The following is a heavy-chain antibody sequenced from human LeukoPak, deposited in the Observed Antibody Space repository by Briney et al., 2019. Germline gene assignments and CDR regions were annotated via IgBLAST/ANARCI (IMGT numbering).Heavy chain of an antibody. CDR2: ISGGGSP. J-gene: IGHJ4*02. V-gene: IGHV3-23*01. Sequence: GGSLRLSCAASGFTFSSYAMSWVRQAPGKGLEWVSGISGGGSPYYADSVKGRFTISGDNSKSTVYLQMNSLRAKDTAIYYCAKDKNSYVSYFDYWGQGTLVTVSS. CDR1: GFTFSSYA. D-gene: IGHD3-16*01. CDR3: AKDKNSYVSYFDY.